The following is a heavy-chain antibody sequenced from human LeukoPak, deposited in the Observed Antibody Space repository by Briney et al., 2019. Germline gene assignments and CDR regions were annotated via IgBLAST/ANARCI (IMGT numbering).Heavy chain of an antibody. Sequence: PSETLSLTCTVSGGSISSSSYYWGWIRQPPGTGLEWIGSIYYSGSTYYNPSLKSRVTISVDTSKNQFSLKLSSVTAADTAVYYCARQEWLVFDYWGQGTLVTVSS. CDR2: IYYSGST. CDR3: ARQEWLVFDY. J-gene: IGHJ4*02. D-gene: IGHD6-19*01. CDR1: GGSISSSSYY. V-gene: IGHV4-39*01.